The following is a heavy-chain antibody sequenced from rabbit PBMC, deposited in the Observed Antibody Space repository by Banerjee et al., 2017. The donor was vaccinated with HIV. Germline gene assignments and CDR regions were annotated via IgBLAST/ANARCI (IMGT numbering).Heavy chain of an antibody. Sequence: QEQLEESGGDLVKPEGSLTLTCTASGFSFSGSYWICWVRQAPVTGLEWIACINTSSGNTVYASWAKGRFTISRTSSTTVTLQMTSLTAADTATYFCARAYYYAGVIGWNFNLWGPCTLVTVS. V-gene: IGHV1S45*01. J-gene: IGHJ4*01. CDR1: GFSFSGSYW. D-gene: IGHD4-2*01. CDR3: ARAYYYAGVIGWNFNL. CDR2: INTSSGNT.